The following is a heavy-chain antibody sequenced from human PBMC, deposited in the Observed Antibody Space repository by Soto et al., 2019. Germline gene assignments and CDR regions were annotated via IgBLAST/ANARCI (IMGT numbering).Heavy chain of an antibody. J-gene: IGHJ4*02. Sequence: QVQLVQSGAEVKKPGSSVKVSCKASGGTFGSYAFSWVRQALGQGFGGMGGIIPVSGAANYAQKFQGRVTITADESTSTAYMELSSLSSQDTAVYYCATALGCRSTSCTLDYWGQGTRVIVSS. D-gene: IGHD2-2*01. CDR2: IIPVSGAA. CDR3: ATALGCRSTSCTLDY. V-gene: IGHV1-69*01. CDR1: GGTFGSYA.